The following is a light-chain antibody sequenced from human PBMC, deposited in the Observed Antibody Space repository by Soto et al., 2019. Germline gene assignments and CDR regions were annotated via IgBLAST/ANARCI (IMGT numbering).Light chain of an antibody. CDR3: SPSTSSSTDV. V-gene: IGLV2-14*01. CDR1: SSDVGGYDY. J-gene: IGLJ1*01. CDR2: EVS. Sequence: QSALTQPASVSGSPGQSITISCTGTSSDVGGYDYVSWYQHHPGKAPKLTIYEVSNRPSGVSNRFSGSKSGNTASLTISGLQAEDQAEYYCSPSTSSSTDVFGTGTKVTVL.